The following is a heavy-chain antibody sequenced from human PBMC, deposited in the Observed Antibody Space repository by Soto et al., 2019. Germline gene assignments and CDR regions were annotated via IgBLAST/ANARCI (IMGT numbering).Heavy chain of an antibody. Sequence: SETLSLTCTVSGASISSYYWNWIRQPPGKGLEWIGYISYSGSTNYNPSLKSRLTISVDTSKNQFSLKLSSVAAADTAVYYCARSGPQIDYWGQGTLVTVSS. D-gene: IGHD3-10*01. J-gene: IGHJ4*02. CDR1: GASISSYY. V-gene: IGHV4-59*01. CDR2: ISYSGST. CDR3: ARSGPQIDY.